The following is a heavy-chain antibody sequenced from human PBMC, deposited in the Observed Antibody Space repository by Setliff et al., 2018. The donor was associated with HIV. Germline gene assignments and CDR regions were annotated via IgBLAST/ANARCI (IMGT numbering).Heavy chain of an antibody. CDR1: GGSISSYY. CDR2: IYTSSYT. V-gene: IGHV3-11*03. CDR3: PRASYYYDSSGWVDY. J-gene: IGHJ4*02. D-gene: IGHD3-22*01. Sequence: LSLTCTVSGGSISSYYWSWIRQPPGKGLEWIGYIYTSSYTNYADSVKGRFTISRDNAKNPLYLQMNSLRAEDTAVYYCPRASYYYDSSGWVDYWGQGTLVTVSS.